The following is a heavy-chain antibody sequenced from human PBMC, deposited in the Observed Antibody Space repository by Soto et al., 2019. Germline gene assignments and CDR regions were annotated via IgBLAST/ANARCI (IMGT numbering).Heavy chain of an antibody. D-gene: IGHD4-17*01. Sequence: SETLSLTCTVSGGSISSSTYYWGWIRQTPGKGLEWIASTYYGGSNYYNPSLKSRITISVDTSKNQLSLKVTSMTAADTAVYYCAASYGDYRTIDCWGQGTLVTVSS. CDR1: GGSISSSTYY. J-gene: IGHJ4*02. CDR2: TYYGGSN. CDR3: AASYGDYRTIDC. V-gene: IGHV4-39*01.